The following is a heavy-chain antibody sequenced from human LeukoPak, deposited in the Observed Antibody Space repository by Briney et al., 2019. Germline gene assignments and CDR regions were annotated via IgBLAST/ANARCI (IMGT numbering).Heavy chain of an antibody. J-gene: IGHJ4*02. CDR2: IYYSGST. Sequence: KPSETLSLTCTVSGGSISSYYWSWIRQPPGKGLEWIGYIYYSGSTNYNPSLKSRVTISVDTSKNQFSLKLSSVTAADTAVYYCARRESGYYYGDFDYWGQGTLVTVSS. D-gene: IGHD3-22*01. CDR1: GGSISSYY. CDR3: ARRESGYYYGDFDY. V-gene: IGHV4-59*12.